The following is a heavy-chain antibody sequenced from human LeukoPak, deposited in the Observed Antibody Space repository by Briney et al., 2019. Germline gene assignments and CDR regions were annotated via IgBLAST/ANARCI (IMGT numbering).Heavy chain of an antibody. CDR2: IYHSGST. CDR1: GYSISSGYY. J-gene: IGHJ6*03. D-gene: IGHD2-2*01. Sequence: SETLSLTCAVSGYSISSGYYWGWIRQPPGKGLEWIGRIYHSGSTYYNPSLKSRVTISVDTSKKQYSLKLSSVTAADTAVYYCARHAYCSSTSCYADYYYYYYMDVWGKGTTVPVSS. V-gene: IGHV4-38-2*01. CDR3: ARHAYCSSTSCYADYYYYYYMDV.